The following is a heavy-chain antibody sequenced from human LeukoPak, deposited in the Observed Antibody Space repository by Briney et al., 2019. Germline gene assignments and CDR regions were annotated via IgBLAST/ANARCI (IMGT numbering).Heavy chain of an antibody. V-gene: IGHV1-18*01. Sequence: ASVKVSCKASGYTFTSYGISWVRQAPGQGLEWMGWISAYNGNTNYAQKLQGRVTMTTDTSTSTAYMELRSLRSDDTAVYYCARDIYGSGSYTHNWFDPWGQGTLVTVSS. CDR3: ARDIYGSGSYTHNWFDP. CDR2: ISAYNGNT. CDR1: GYTFTSYG. D-gene: IGHD3-10*01. J-gene: IGHJ5*02.